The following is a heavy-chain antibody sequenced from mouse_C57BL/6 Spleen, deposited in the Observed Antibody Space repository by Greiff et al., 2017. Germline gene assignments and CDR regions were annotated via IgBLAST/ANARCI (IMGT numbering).Heavy chain of an antibody. V-gene: IGHV1-26*01. D-gene: IGHD1-1*02. Sequence: VQLQQSGPELVKPGASVKISCKASGYTFTDYYMNWVKQSPGKSLEWIGDINPNTGGTSYNQKFKGKATLTVDKSSSTAYMELRSLTSEDSAVYYWARSGGDYAMDYWGQGTSVTVSS. CDR1: GYTFTDYY. J-gene: IGHJ4*01. CDR3: ARSGGDYAMDY. CDR2: INPNTGGT.